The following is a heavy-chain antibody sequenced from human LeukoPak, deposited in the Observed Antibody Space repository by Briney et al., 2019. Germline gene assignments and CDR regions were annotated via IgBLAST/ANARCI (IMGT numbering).Heavy chain of an antibody. J-gene: IGHJ4*02. CDR3: AKDFDTAMVTTGFDY. Sequence: GGSLRLSCAASGFTFSSYWMHWVRQAPGKGLVWVSRINSDGSSTTYADSVKGRFTISRDNSKNTLYLQMNSLRAEDTAVYYCAKDFDTAMVTTGFDYWGQGTLVTVSS. CDR2: INSDGSST. V-gene: IGHV3-74*01. CDR1: GFTFSSYW. D-gene: IGHD5-18*01.